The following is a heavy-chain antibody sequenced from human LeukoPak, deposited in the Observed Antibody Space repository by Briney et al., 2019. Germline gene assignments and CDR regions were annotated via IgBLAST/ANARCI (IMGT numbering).Heavy chain of an antibody. D-gene: IGHD3-9*01. J-gene: IGHJ6*02. CDR2: ISAYYGNT. CDR1: GYTFTSYG. CDR3: ARDAPLRYFDWLSRPYYYGMDV. V-gene: IGHV1-18*01. Sequence: GASVKVSCKASGYTFTSYGISWVRQAPGQGLEWMGWISAYYGNTNYAQKLQGRVTMTTDTSTSTAYMELRSLRSDDTAVYYCARDAPLRYFDWLSRPYYYGMDVWGQGTTVTVSS.